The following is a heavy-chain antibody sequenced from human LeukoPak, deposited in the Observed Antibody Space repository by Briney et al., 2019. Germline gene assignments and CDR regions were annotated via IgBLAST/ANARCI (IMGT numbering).Heavy chain of an antibody. Sequence: GGSLRLSCAGSGFSFSSYGMHWVRQAPGKGLEWMAFIRSDGSNKYYADSVKGRFTISRDNSKNTLYLQMNSLRAEDTAVYSCAKDLYSVTTFTLDYWGQGTLVAVSS. CDR1: GFSFSSYG. J-gene: IGHJ4*02. V-gene: IGHV3-30*02. CDR2: IRSDGSNK. CDR3: AKDLYSVTTFTLDY. D-gene: IGHD4-17*01.